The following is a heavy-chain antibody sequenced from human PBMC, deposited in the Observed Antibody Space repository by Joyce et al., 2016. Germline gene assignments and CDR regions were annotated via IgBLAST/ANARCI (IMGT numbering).Heavy chain of an antibody. CDR1: GYTFPNFD. J-gene: IGHJ4*02. CDR2: MTPNWGDS. D-gene: IGHD1-1*01. CDR3: ARNKYNTVDFDF. V-gene: IGHV1-8*01. Sequence: QVQLVQSGAEVKKPGASVKVSCKASGYTFPNFDINWVRQAPGQGLEWLGWMTPNWGDSGYAQKFQGRVTLTRDTSISTAYMELGSLTSEDTAGYFCARNKYNTVDFDFWGQGTPVTVSS.